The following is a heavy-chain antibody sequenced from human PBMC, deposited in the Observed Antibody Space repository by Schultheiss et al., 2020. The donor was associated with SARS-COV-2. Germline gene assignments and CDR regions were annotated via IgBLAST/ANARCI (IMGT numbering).Heavy chain of an antibody. CDR2: IDWDDDK. CDR3: ARMGVDYYDSSGRRSYWYFDL. Sequence: SGPTLVKPTQTLTLTCTLSGVALSTSGMRVSWIRQPPGKALEWLARIDWDDDKFYSTSLKTRLTISKDTSKNQVVLTMTNMDPVDTATYYCARMGVDYYDSSGRRSYWYFDLWGRGTLVTVSS. J-gene: IGHJ2*01. CDR1: GVALSTSGMR. D-gene: IGHD3-22*01. V-gene: IGHV2-70*04.